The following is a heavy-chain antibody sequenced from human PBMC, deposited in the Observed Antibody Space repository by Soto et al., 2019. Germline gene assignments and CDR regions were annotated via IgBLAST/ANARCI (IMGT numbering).Heavy chain of an antibody. Sequence: SETLSLTCAVSGGSISSSNWWSWVRQPPGKGLEWIGEIYHSGSTNYNPSLKSRVTISVDKSKNQFSLKLSSVTAADTAVYYFAREMGSDPLEANYYYYGMSVWGLVTTFTFSS. CDR1: GGSISSSNW. V-gene: IGHV4-4*02. D-gene: IGHD2-15*01. J-gene: IGHJ6*02. CDR2: IYHSGST. CDR3: AREMGSDPLEANYYYYGMSV.